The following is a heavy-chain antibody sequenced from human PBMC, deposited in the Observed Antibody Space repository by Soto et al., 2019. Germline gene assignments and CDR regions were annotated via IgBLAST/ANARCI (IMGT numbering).Heavy chain of an antibody. CDR3: ARANGGDFWSGYFRGLSYYYGLDV. Sequence: ASVKVSCKASGYTFTIYDINWVRQATGQGLEWMGWMNPNSAKTGYAQKFQGRVTMTRNTSISTAYMELRSLRSDDTAVYYCARANGGDFWSGYFRGLSYYYGLDVWGQGTTVTVSS. CDR1: GYTFTIYD. V-gene: IGHV1-8*01. D-gene: IGHD3-3*01. J-gene: IGHJ6*01. CDR2: MNPNSAKT.